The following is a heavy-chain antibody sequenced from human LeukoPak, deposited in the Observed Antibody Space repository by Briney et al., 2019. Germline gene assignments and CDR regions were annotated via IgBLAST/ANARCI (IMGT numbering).Heavy chain of an antibody. V-gene: IGHV4-34*01. Sequence: SETLSLTCAVYGGSFSGYYWSWIRQPPGKGLEWIGEINHSGSTNYNPSLKSRVTISVDTSKNQFSLKLSSVTAADTAVYYCARDRQLGNYDFWSGYCNNWFDPWGQGTLVTVSS. CDR3: ARDRQLGNYDFWSGYCNNWFDP. CDR2: INHSGST. CDR1: GGSFSGYY. J-gene: IGHJ5*02. D-gene: IGHD3-3*01.